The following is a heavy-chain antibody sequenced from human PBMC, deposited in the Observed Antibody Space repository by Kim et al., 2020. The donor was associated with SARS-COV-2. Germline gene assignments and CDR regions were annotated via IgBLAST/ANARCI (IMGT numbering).Heavy chain of an antibody. CDR1: GYTFSSHW. Sequence: GESLKISCKGSGYTFSSHWIGWVRQMPGKGLEWMGILYPGDSDVRYSPSFQGQVTMSADKSISTAYLQWSSLETSDTAMYYRARHPGGNKFGSFDHWGQGTLVTVSS. CDR3: ARHPGGNKFGSFDH. CDR2: LYPGDSDV. V-gene: IGHV5-51*01. D-gene: IGHD5-18*01. J-gene: IGHJ4*02.